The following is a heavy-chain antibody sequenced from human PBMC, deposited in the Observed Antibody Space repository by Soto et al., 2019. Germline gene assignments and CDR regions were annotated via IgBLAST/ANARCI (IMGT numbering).Heavy chain of an antibody. J-gene: IGHJ4*02. D-gene: IGHD2-21*02. V-gene: IGHV4-30-4*01. Sequence: PSETLSLTCTVSGGSISSGDYYWSWIRQPPGKGLEWIGYIYYSGSTYYNPSLKSRVTISVDTSKNQFSLKLSSVTAADTAVYYCARGALNAKTKVVTPNYVFDYWGQGTLVTVSS. CDR2: IYYSGST. CDR3: ARGALNAKTKVVTPNYVFDY. CDR1: GGSISSGDYY.